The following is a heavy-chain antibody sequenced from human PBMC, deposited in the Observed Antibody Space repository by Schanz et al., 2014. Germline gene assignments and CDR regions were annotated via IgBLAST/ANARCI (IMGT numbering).Heavy chain of an antibody. Sequence: EVQLVESGGELIQPGGSLRLSCEASGFTFSRYWMHWVRQAPGKGLVWVSRTSNDGSFTTFADSVKGRFTISRDNAKNTLYLQMNSLRAEDTAVYYCVRDTDYHFDYWGQGTLVTVSS. CDR2: TSNDGSFT. V-gene: IGHV3-74*01. D-gene: IGHD4-17*01. CDR3: VRDTDYHFDY. J-gene: IGHJ4*02. CDR1: GFTFSRYW.